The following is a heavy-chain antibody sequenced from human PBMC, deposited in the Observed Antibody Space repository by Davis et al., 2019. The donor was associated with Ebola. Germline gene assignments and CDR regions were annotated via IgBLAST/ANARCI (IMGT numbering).Heavy chain of an antibody. CDR3: ALEWWNNWFDP. D-gene: IGHD3-3*01. CDR2: IWYDGSNK. J-gene: IGHJ5*02. Sequence: GGSLRLSCVGSGFTFSDYYMSWIRQAPGKGLEWVAVIWYDGSNKYYADSVKGRFTISRDNAKNTLYLQMNSLRAEDTAVYYCALEWWNNWFDPWGQGTLVTVSS. V-gene: IGHV3-33*03. CDR1: GFTFSDYY.